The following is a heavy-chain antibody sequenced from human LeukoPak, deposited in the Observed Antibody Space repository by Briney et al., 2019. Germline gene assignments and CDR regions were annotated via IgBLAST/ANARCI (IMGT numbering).Heavy chain of an antibody. V-gene: IGHV4-31*03. D-gene: IGHD3-16*01. CDR1: GGSISSGTHY. J-gene: IGHJ4*02. CDR2: IYYTGVT. Sequence: SETLSLTCTVSGGSISSGTHYYNWIRQHPGKGLEWIGYIYYTGVTSYNPSLKSRVTMSVDTSMNQVSLKLSSLTAADTAVYYCAASFGVTLGRFWGQGTLVTVSS. CDR3: AASFGVTLGRF.